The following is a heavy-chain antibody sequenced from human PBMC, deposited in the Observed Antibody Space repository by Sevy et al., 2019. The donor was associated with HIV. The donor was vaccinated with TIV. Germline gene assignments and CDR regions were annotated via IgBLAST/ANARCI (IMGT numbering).Heavy chain of an antibody. V-gene: IGHV3-23*01. J-gene: IGHJ4*02. Sequence: GGSLRLSCAASAFTFSSYARSWVRQAPGKGLEWVSAISGSGGSTYYADSVKGRFTISRDNSKNTLYLQMNSLRAEDTAVYYCAKREDPATVTTPYFDYWGQGTLVTVSS. CDR3: AKREDPATVTTPYFDY. CDR1: AFTFSSYA. CDR2: ISGSGGST. D-gene: IGHD4-4*01.